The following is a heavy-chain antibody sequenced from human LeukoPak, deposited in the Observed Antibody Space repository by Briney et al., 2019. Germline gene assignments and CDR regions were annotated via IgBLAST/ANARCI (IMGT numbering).Heavy chain of an antibody. Sequence: PSQTLSLTCTVSGGSISSGGYYWSWIRQPPGKGLEWIGYIYHSGSTYYNPSLKSRVTISVDTSKNQFSLKLSSVTAADTAVYYCARGGTAAATSGYFQHWGQGTLVTVSS. V-gene: IGHV4-30-2*01. D-gene: IGHD6-13*01. CDR1: GGSISSGGYY. CDR2: IYHSGST. CDR3: ARGGTAAATSGYFQH. J-gene: IGHJ1*01.